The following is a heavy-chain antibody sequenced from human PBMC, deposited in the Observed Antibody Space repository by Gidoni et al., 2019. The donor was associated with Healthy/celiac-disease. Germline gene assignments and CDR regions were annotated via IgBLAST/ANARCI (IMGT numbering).Heavy chain of an antibody. CDR1: GFTFSSSW. V-gene: IGHV3-74*01. J-gene: IGHJ4*02. CDR2: INSDGSST. CDR3: ATAGGYYYDSSGSVDY. Sequence: EVQLVVSGGGLVQPGGSLRLSCAASGFTFSSSWMHWVRQAPGKGLVWVSRINSDGSSTSYADSVKGRFTIARDNAKNTLYLQMNSLRAEDTAVYYCATAGGYYYDSSGSVDYWGQGTLVTVSS. D-gene: IGHD3-22*01.